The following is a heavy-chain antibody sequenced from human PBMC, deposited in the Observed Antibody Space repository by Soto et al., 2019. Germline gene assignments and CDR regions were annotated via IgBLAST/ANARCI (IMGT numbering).Heavy chain of an antibody. CDR2: ISSSSSYI. V-gene: IGHV3-21*01. Sequence: EVQLVESGGGLVKPGGSLRLSCAASGFTFSSYSMNWVRQAPGKGLEWVSYISSSSSYIYYADSVKGRFTISRDNAKNSLYLQMNSLRAEDTGVYYCARTSGRFDGMDVWGQGTTVTVSS. CDR1: GFTFSSYS. J-gene: IGHJ6*02. CDR3: ARTSGRFDGMDV.